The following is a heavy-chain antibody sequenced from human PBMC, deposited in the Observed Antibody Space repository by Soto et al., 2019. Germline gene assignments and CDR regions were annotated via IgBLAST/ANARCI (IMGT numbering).Heavy chain of an antibody. CDR2: MYSSGST. Sequence: PSETLSLTCTVSGGSISIGGYYWTWIRQHPGKGLEWIGSMYSSGSTYYNPSLNSRVTISGDTFKNQFSLKLSSVTAADTAMYYCARVGAYCGGDCSHDAFDIWGQGTMVT. J-gene: IGHJ3*02. CDR3: ARVGAYCGGDCSHDAFDI. D-gene: IGHD2-21*02. V-gene: IGHV4-31*03. CDR1: GGSISIGGYY.